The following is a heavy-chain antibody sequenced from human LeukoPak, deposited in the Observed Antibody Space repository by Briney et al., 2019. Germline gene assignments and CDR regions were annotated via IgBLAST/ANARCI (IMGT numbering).Heavy chain of an antibody. J-gene: IGHJ5*02. V-gene: IGHV3-23*01. CDR2: ISGSGGST. Sequence: GGSLRLSCAASGFTLSSYAMSWVRQAPGKGLEWVSAISGSGGSTYYADSVKGRFTISRDNSKNTLYLQMNSLRAEDTAVYYCARVPLYCSSTSCWSWFDPWGQGTLVTVSS. D-gene: IGHD2-2*01. CDR3: ARVPLYCSSTSCWSWFDP. CDR1: GFTLSSYA.